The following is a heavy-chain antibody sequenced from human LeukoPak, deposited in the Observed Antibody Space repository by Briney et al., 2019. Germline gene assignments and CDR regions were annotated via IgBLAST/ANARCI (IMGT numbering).Heavy chain of an antibody. CDR3: AKDFGGSYYFFFDY. J-gene: IGHJ4*02. D-gene: IGHD1-26*01. Sequence: GGSLRLSCAASGFTISTYSMNWVRQAPGKGLEWVSSISSSSTYIYYADSVKGRFTISRDNSKNTLYLQMNSLRAEDTAVYYCAKDFGGSYYFFFDYWGQGTLVTVSS. CDR2: ISSSSTYI. V-gene: IGHV3-21*04. CDR1: GFTISTYS.